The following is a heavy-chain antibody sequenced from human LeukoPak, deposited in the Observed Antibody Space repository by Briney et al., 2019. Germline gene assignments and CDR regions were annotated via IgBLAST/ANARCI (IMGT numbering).Heavy chain of an antibody. V-gene: IGHV1-18*01. Sequence: GASVKVSCKASGYTLTSYGISWVRQAPGQGLEWMGWISAYNGNTNYAQKLQGRVTMTTDTSTSTAYMELRSLRSDDTAVYYCARGGSSQLLTYYYYYYMDVWGKGTTVTVSS. CDR2: ISAYNGNT. J-gene: IGHJ6*03. CDR3: ARGGSSQLLTYYYYYYMDV. CDR1: GYTLTSYG. D-gene: IGHD2-2*01.